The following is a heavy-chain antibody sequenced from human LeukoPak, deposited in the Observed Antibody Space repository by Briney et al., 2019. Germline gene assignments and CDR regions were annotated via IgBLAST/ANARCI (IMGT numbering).Heavy chain of an antibody. D-gene: IGHD4-17*01. V-gene: IGHV6-1*01. CDR3: AREVDYGPNWFDP. Sequence: SQTLSLTCAISGDSVSSNSAAWSWIRQSPSRGLEWLGRTYYKSKWYNDYAVSAKSRITINPDTSKNQFSLQLNSVTPEDTAKYYCAREVDYGPNWFDPWGQGTLVTVSS. CDR2: TYYKSKWYN. J-gene: IGHJ5*02. CDR1: GDSVSSNSAA.